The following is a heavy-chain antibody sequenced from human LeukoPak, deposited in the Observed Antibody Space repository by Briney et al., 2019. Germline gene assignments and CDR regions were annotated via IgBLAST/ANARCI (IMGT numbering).Heavy chain of an antibody. CDR2: FDPEDGET. V-gene: IGHV1-24*01. CDR1: GYTLTELS. Sequence: GASVKVSCKVSGYTLTELSMHWVRQAPGKGLEWMGGFDPEDGETIYAQKFQGRVTMTEDTSTDTAYMELSSLRSEDAAVYYCATDVDTAMGYFDYWGQGTLVTVSS. CDR3: ATDVDTAMGYFDY. D-gene: IGHD5-18*01. J-gene: IGHJ4*02.